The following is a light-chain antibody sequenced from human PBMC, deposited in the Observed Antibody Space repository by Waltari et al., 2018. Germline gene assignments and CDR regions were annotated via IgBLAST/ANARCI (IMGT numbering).Light chain of an antibody. CDR3: SAWDSNLVAVV. CDR2: RNN. CDR1: SNNVGNQG. Sequence: QAGLTQPPSVSKALRQTATLTCTGNSNNVGNQGAAWLQQHRGHPPKLLSYRNNNRPSGRSEGFSASRSGNTASLTITGLQPEDEADYYCSAWDSNLVAVVFGGGTKLTVL. V-gene: IGLV10-54*04. J-gene: IGLJ3*02.